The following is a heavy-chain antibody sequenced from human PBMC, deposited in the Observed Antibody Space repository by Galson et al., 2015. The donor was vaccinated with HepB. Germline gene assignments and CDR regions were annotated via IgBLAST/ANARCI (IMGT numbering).Heavy chain of an antibody. CDR3: AGVSYYYYDSSYYYGMDI. D-gene: IGHD3-22*01. Sequence: SVKVSCKASGYTFTGYYMHWVRQAPGQGLEWMGRINPNSGGTNYAQKFQGRVTMTRDTSISTAYMELSRLRSDDTAVYYCAGVSYYYYDSSYYYGMDIWGQGTTVTVSS. V-gene: IGHV1-2*06. CDR2: INPNSGGT. CDR1: GYTFTGYY. J-gene: IGHJ6*02.